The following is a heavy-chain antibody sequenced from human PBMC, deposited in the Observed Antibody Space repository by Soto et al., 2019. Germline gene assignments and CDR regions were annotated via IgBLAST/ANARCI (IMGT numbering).Heavy chain of an antibody. J-gene: IGHJ4*02. V-gene: IGHV1-18*01. CDR1: GYTFTSYG. CDR3: ARVRVRVGGSGSYSGIGY. Sequence: QVQLVQSGAEVKKPGASVKVSCKASGYTFTSYGISWVRQAPGQGLEWMGWISAYNGNTNYAQKLQGRVTMTTDTSTRTAYMEVRSLGSDDTAVYYCARVRVRVGGSGSYSGIGYWGQGTLVTVSS. D-gene: IGHD3-10*01. CDR2: ISAYNGNT.